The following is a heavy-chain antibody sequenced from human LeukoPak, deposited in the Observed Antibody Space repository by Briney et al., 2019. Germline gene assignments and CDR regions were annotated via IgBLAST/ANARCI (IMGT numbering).Heavy chain of an antibody. J-gene: IGHJ4*02. CDR3: AKGGYTYGHFDY. Sequence: GGSLRLSCAASGFTVSSNYMSWVRQAPGKGLEWVSIIYSGGGTYYADSVKGRFTISRDNSKNMLFLQMISLSAEDTAVYYCAKGGYTYGHFDYWGQGTLVTVSS. CDR1: GFTVSSNY. V-gene: IGHV3-53*01. D-gene: IGHD5-18*01. CDR2: IYSGGGT.